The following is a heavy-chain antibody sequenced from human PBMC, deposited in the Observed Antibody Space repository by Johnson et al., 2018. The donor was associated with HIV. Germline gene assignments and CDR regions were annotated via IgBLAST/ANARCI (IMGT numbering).Heavy chain of an antibody. Sequence: VQVVESGGTVVQPGGSLRLSCETSGFPYSSFAMSWVRQAPGKGLEWLSRISGRGDNIYSADSVKGRFSISRDNSKNMLYLQMDSLRVEDTAVYFCLQDGYCSSANCHTGAFDVWGRGTTVTVSS. CDR1: GFPYSSFA. V-gene: IGHV3-23*04. CDR2: ISGRGDNI. D-gene: IGHD2-2*02. J-gene: IGHJ3*01. CDR3: LQDGYCSSANCHTGAFDV.